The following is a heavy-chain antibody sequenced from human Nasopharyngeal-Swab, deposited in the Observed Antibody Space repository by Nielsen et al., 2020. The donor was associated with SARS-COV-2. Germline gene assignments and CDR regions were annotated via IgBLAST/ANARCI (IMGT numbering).Heavy chain of an antibody. J-gene: IGHJ5*02. CDR1: GYTLTELS. CDR3: ATAPPYSSSLGWFDP. Sequence: VSVKVSCKVSGYTLTELSMHWVRQAPGKGLEWMGGFDPEDGETIYAQKFQGRVTMTEDTSTDTAYMELSSLRSEDTAVYYCATAPPYSSSLGWFDPWGQGTLVTVSS. D-gene: IGHD6-13*01. CDR2: FDPEDGET. V-gene: IGHV1-24*01.